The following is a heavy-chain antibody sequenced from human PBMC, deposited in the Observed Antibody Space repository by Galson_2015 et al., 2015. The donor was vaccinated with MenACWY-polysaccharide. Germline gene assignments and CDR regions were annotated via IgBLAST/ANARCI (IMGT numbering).Heavy chain of an antibody. Sequence: GKGLELVAVISYAGSNKYYADSVKGRFTISRDNSKNTLYLQMNSLRAEDTAVYYCASRGELGITTYYYGMDVWGQGTTVTVSS. CDR2: ISYAGSNK. J-gene: IGHJ6*02. CDR3: ASRGELGITTYYYGMDV. D-gene: IGHD3-16*01. V-gene: IGHV3-30-3*01.